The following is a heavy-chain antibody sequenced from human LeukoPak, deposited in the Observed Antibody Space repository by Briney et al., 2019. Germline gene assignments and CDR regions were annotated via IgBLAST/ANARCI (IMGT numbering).Heavy chain of an antibody. CDR2: ISPSGDRT. CDR1: GFTFSSYA. D-gene: IGHD3-22*01. CDR3: AIMHGYYDGSGFWVQ. J-gene: IGHJ4*02. V-gene: IGHV3-23*01. Sequence: PGGSLRLSCAASGFTFSSYAMSWVRQAPGEGLEWVSFISPSGDRTSNADSVEGRFTTSRDNTRNTLYLQMNSLRDEDTGVYYCAIMHGYYDGSGFWVQWGQGTLVTVSS.